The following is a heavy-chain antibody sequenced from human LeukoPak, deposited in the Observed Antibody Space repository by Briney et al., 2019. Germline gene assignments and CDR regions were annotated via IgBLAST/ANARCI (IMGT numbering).Heavy chain of an antibody. Sequence: KPGGSLRLSCAASGFTFTDYGMTWVRQAPGKGLEWVSSISGSTLSTYYADSVKGRFTISRDNAKNSLYLQMNSLRAEDTAVYYCARGDGYNSYYFDYWGQGTLVTVSS. CDR2: ISGSTLST. V-gene: IGHV3-21*04. J-gene: IGHJ4*02. CDR1: GFTFTDYG. CDR3: ARGDGYNSYYFDY. D-gene: IGHD5-24*01.